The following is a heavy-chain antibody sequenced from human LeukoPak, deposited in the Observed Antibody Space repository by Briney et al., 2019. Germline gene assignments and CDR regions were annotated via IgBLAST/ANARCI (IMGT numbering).Heavy chain of an antibody. CDR3: AKRVLSRSYGEGLGS. CDR2: ISGSGGRT. CDR1: GFSVSTYG. J-gene: IGHJ4*02. V-gene: IGHV3-23*01. D-gene: IGHD3-10*01. Sequence: GGSLRLSCAASGFSVSTYGMSWVRQAPGKGLDWVSMISGSGGRTYYPDSVKGRFTISRDNSKNTLYLQMDSLRAEDTAVYYCAKRVLSRSYGEGLGSWGQGTLVTVSS.